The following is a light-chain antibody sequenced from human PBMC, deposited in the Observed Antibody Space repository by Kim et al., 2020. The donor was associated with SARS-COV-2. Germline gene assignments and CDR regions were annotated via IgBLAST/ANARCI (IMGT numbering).Light chain of an antibody. CDR1: SGHIDYA. CDR3: QSWGSGIEL. Sequence: QLVLTQSPSASASLGASVKLTCTLSSGHIDYAIAWHQQQPKGGPRFMMKVNSDGRLSKGDGIPDRFSCSSSGAARYLTISSLQAEDEDDCYCQSWGSGIELFGGGTKLTVL. V-gene: IGLV4-69*01. CDR2: VNSDGRL. J-gene: IGLJ2*01.